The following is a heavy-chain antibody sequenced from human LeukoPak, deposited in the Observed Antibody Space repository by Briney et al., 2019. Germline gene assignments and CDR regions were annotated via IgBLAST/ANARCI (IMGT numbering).Heavy chain of an antibody. J-gene: IGHJ5*02. V-gene: IGHV3-33*06. CDR2: IWYDGSNK. CDR1: GFTFSSYG. D-gene: IGHD2-2*02. Sequence: GRSLRLSCAASGFTFSSYGMHWVRQAPGKGLEWVAVIWYDGSNKYYADSVKGRFTISRDNSKNTLYLQMNSLRAEGTAVYYCAKDQCSSTSCYSLDPWGQGTLVTVSS. CDR3: AKDQCSSTSCYSLDP.